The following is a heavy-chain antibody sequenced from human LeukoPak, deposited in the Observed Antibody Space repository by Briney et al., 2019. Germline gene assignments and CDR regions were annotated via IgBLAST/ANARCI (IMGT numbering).Heavy chain of an antibody. D-gene: IGHD6-13*01. J-gene: IGHJ4*02. CDR3: ARGRYSSSWFDY. CDR1: GFTFSRYA. CDR2: IKQDGSEK. Sequence: GGSLRLSCAASGFTFSRYAMNWVRQAPGKGLEWVANIKQDGSEKYYVDSVKGRFTISRDNAKNSLYLQMNSLRVEDTAVYYCARGRYSSSWFDYWGQGTLVIVSS. V-gene: IGHV3-7*04.